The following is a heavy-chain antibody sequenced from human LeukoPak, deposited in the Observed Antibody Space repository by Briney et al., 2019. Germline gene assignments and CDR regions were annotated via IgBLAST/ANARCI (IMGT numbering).Heavy chain of an antibody. Sequence: SETLSLTCAVSGYSINSGSSWGWIRQPPGKGLDWIGTIYHSGSTYYNPSLKSRVTISVDTSKNQFSLKLSSVTAADTAVYYCARHDYCYYRVMDVWGKGTAVTVSS. J-gene: IGHJ6*04. CDR2: IYHSGST. CDR3: ARHDYCYYRVMDV. V-gene: IGHV4-38-2*01. D-gene: IGHD4/OR15-4a*01. CDR1: GYSINSGSS.